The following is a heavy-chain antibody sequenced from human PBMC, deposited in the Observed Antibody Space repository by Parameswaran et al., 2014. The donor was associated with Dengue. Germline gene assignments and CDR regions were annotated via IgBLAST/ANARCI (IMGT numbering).Heavy chain of an antibody. Sequence: WVRQAPGQRLEWMGWINAGNGNTKYSQKFQGRVTITRDTSASTAYMELSSLRSEDTAVYYCARPHYYGSGSYYDYWGQGTLVTVSS. CDR3: ARPHYYGSGSYYDY. J-gene: IGHJ4*02. D-gene: IGHD3-10*01. CDR2: INAGNGNT. V-gene: IGHV1-3*01.